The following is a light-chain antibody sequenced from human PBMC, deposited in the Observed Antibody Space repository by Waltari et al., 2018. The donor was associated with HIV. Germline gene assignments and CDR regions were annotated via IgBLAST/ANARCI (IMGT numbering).Light chain of an antibody. V-gene: IGLV2-14*01. CDR1: SRDVGGYNY. CDR2: EVS. Sequence: QSALTQPASVSGSPGQSITIPCTGTSRDVGGYNYVSWYQHHPGKAPKLMIYEVSNRPSGVSNRFSGSKSGNTASLTISGLQAGDEADYYCSSYTSSSTLIFGGGTILTVL. J-gene: IGLJ2*01. CDR3: SSYTSSSTLI.